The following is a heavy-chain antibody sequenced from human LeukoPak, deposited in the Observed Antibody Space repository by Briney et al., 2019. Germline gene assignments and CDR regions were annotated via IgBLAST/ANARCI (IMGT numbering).Heavy chain of an antibody. CDR1: GFTFSSYG. CDR3: AKDLRGGIAAAEPYDY. V-gene: IGHV3-30*18. Sequence: GGSLRLSCAASGFTFSSYGMHWVRQAPGKGLEWVAVISYDGSNKYYADSVKGRFTISRDNSKNTLYLQMNSLRAEDTAVYYCAKDLRGGIAAAEPYDYWGQGTLVTVSS. J-gene: IGHJ4*02. CDR2: ISYDGSNK. D-gene: IGHD6-13*01.